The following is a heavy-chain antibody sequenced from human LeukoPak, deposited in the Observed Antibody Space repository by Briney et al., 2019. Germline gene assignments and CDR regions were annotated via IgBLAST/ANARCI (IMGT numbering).Heavy chain of an antibody. CDR1: GFTFNSYS. D-gene: IGHD5-24*01. J-gene: IGHJ4*02. CDR2: ISSSSSTI. Sequence: GGSLRLSCAASGFTFNSYSMNWVRQAPGKGLEWVSFISSSSSTIYYADSVKGRFTISRDNAKNSLYLQMNGLRAEDTAVYFCARESYEMATATRTYYFDYWGQGTLVTVSS. CDR3: ARESYEMATATRTYYFDY. V-gene: IGHV3-48*01.